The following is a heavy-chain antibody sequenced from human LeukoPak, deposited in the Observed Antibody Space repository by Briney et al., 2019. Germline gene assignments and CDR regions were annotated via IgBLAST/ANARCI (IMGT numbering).Heavy chain of an antibody. CDR2: INPNSGGT. Sequence: ASVKVSCKASGYTFSGYYMHWVRQAPGQGLEWMGWINPNSGGTNYAQKFQGRVTMTRDTSISTAYMELSRLRSDDTAVYYCARVVVRDANNYKDYWGQGTLVTVSS. V-gene: IGHV1-2*02. CDR3: ARVVVRDANNYKDY. J-gene: IGHJ4*02. D-gene: IGHD5-24*01. CDR1: GYTFSGYY.